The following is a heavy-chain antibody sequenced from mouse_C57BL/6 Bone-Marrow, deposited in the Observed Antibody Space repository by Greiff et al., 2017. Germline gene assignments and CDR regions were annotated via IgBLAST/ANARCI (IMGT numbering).Heavy chain of an antibody. J-gene: IGHJ4*01. V-gene: IGHV1-69*01. CDR1: GYTFTSYW. CDR2: IDPSDSYT. Sequence: VQLQQPGAELVMPGASVKLSCKASGYTFTSYWMHWVKQRPGQGLEWIGEIDPSDSYTSYNQKFKGKSTLTVDKSSSTAYMQLSSLTSEDSAVYYCARVDYWGQGTSVTVSS. CDR3: ARVDY.